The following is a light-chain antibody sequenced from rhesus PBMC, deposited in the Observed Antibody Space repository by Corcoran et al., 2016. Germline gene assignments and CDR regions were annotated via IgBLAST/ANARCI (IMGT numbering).Light chain of an antibody. V-gene: IGLV2-38*01. J-gene: IGLJ1*01. CDR2: DVS. CDR3: YSYRAGGTFI. CDR1: SSDIGAYNR. Sequence: QSALTQPPSVSKSLGQSVTISCIGTSSDIGAYNRVSWYQQHSGTAPTLLIYDVSERPPGVSDRFSGSKSGNTASLSISALQAEDEADYYCYSYRAGGTFIFGVGTRLTVL.